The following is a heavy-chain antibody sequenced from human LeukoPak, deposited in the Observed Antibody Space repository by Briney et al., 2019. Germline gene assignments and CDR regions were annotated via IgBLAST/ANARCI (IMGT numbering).Heavy chain of an antibody. CDR3: ARNIWFGESADAFDI. V-gene: IGHV1-2*02. J-gene: IGHJ3*02. Sequence: ASVKVSCKASGYTFTGYYMHWVRQAPGQGLEWMGWIKPNSGGTNYAQKFQGRVTMTRDKSIRTAYMELSRLTSDDTAVYYCARNIWFGESADAFDIWGQGTMVTVSS. CDR2: IKPNSGGT. CDR1: GYTFTGYY. D-gene: IGHD3-10*01.